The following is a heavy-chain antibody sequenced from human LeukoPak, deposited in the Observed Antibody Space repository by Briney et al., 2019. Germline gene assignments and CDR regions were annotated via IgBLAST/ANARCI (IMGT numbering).Heavy chain of an antibody. V-gene: IGHV4-34*01. D-gene: IGHD6-6*01. CDR1: GGSFSGYY. J-gene: IGHJ4*02. CDR3: ARGIDSPRIPSSSSSLYYFDY. CDR2: INHSGST. Sequence: SETLSLTCAVYGGSFSGYYWSWIRQPPGKGLEWIGEINHSGSTNYNPSLKSRVTISVDTSKNQFSLKLSSVTAADTAVYYCARGIDSPRIPSSSSSLYYFDYWGQGTLVTVSS.